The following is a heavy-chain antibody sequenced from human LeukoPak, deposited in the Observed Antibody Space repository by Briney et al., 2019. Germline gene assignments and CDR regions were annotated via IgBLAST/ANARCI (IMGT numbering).Heavy chain of an antibody. CDR3: ARYYCNSTSCHYFDY. CDR1: GFTFSTYT. CDR2: ISSSSSYI. Sequence: PGGSLRLSCAAFGFTFSTYTMNWVRQAPGKGLEWVSSISSSSSYIYFPDSVKDRFTISRDNAKNSLYLHMDSLRAEDTAVYYCARYYCNSTSCHYFDYWGQGTLVTVSS. V-gene: IGHV3-21*01. D-gene: IGHD2-2*01. J-gene: IGHJ4*02.